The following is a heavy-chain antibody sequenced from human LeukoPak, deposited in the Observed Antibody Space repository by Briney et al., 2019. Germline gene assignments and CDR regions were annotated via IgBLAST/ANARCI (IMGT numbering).Heavy chain of an antibody. D-gene: IGHD2-15*01. Sequence: GGSLRLSCAASGFTFSSYAMSWVRQAPGKGLEWVSAISSSGGSTYYADSVKGRFTISRDNSKNTLYLQMNSLRAEDTAVYYCAKDTVVGDPNWYFDLWGRGTLVTVSS. CDR1: GFTFSSYA. J-gene: IGHJ2*01. CDR3: AKDTVVGDPNWYFDL. V-gene: IGHV3-23*01. CDR2: ISSSGGST.